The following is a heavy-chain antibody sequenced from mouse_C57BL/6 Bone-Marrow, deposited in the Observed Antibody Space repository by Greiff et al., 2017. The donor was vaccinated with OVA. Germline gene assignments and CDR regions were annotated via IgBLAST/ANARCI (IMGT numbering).Heavy chain of an antibody. CDR2: IDPENGDT. J-gene: IGHJ4*01. CDR1: GFNIKDDY. CDR3: TTYGTTVVAYYYAMDY. Sequence: EVKLMESGAELVRPGASVKLSCTASGFNIKDDYMHWVKQRPEQGLEWIGWIDPENGDTEYASKFQGKATITADTSSNTAYLQLSSLTSEDTAVYYCTTYGTTVVAYYYAMDYWGQGTSVTVSS. D-gene: IGHD1-1*01. V-gene: IGHV14-4*01.